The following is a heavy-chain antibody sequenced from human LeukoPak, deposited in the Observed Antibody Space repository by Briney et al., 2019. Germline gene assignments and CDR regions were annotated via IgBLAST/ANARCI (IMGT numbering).Heavy chain of an antibody. J-gene: IGHJ6*03. CDR3: ARHQWHYYYSTGV. CDR2: IYYSGGT. Sequence: PSETLSLTCTVSGGSISSSSYYWGWIRQPPGKGLEWIGSIYYSGGTYYNPSLKSRRVTISVDTSKNHFSLRLSSVTAADTAVYYCARHQWHYYYSTGVWGKGSAVTVSS. D-gene: IGHD6-19*01. V-gene: IGHV4-39*01. CDR1: GGSISSSSYY.